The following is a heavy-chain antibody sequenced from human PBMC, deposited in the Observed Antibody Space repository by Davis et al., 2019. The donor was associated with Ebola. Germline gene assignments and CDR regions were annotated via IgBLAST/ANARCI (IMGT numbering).Heavy chain of an antibody. CDR1: GYTFTDDY. D-gene: IGHD3-22*01. CDR3: ARGYYDSSGYYAIYRY. J-gene: IGHJ4*02. Sequence: AASVKVSCKASGYTFTDDYMHWVRQAPGQGLEWMGMINPGGGSTRYTQKLQGRVTMTRDTSTSTVYMELSSLRSENTAVYYCARGYYDSSGYYAIYRYWGQGTLVTVSS. CDR2: INPGGGST. V-gene: IGHV1-46*01.